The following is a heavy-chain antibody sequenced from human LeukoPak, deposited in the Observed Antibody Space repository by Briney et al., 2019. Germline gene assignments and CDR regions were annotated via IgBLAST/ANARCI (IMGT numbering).Heavy chain of an antibody. CDR1: GGTFSIYA. CDR2: IIPIFGTA. V-gene: IGHV1-69*05. Sequence: GASVTVSCKASGGTFSIYAISWVRQAPGQGLEWMGGIIPIFGTANYAQKFQGRVTITTDESTSTAYMELSSLRSEDTAVYYCARPGLSAAGTWYFQHWGQGTLVTVSS. CDR3: ARPGLSAAGTWYFQH. D-gene: IGHD6-13*01. J-gene: IGHJ1*01.